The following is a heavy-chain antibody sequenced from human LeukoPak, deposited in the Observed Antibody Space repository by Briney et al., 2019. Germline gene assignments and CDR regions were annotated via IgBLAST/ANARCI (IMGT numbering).Heavy chain of an antibody. Sequence: PSETLSLTCTVSGGSITTYYYNWIRQPAGKGLEWIGRIYTSGGTNYNPSLKSRVTMSVDTSNNQLSLQLKSVTAADAAVYYCARQIWSGYYTDYYCYGMDVWGQGTTVTVSS. CDR1: GGSITTYY. CDR3: ARQIWSGYYTDYYCYGMDV. J-gene: IGHJ6*02. V-gene: IGHV4-4*07. CDR2: IYTSGGT. D-gene: IGHD3-3*01.